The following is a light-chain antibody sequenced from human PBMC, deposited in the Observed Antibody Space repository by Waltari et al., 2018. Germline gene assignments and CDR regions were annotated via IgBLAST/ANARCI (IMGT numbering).Light chain of an antibody. J-gene: IGLJ2*01. CDR1: SSNIGAGYD. CDR3: QSYDRSHVV. V-gene: IGLV1-40*01. CDR2: GNN. Sequence: QAVLTQPPSVSGAPGQRVTISCTGSSSNIGAGYDVHWYQQFSGTAPKLLIYGNNNRPSGVPDRFSCSKSGTSASLAITGLQAEDEADYYCQSYDRSHVVFGGGTKLTVL.